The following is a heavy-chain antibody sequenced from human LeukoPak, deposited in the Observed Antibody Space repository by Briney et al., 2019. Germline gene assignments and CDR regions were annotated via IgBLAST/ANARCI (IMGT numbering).Heavy chain of an antibody. CDR3: ARCGRRIMGAFDP. CDR1: GYSFTTYW. Sequence: GESLKISCEASGYSFTTYWIGWVRQMPGKGLEWMGIIYPGDSDIRYSPSFQGQVTISADESTAYLQWSILKASDTATYYRARCGRRIMGAFDPWGQGTLVTVSS. J-gene: IGHJ5*02. D-gene: IGHD1-26*01. V-gene: IGHV5-51*01. CDR2: IYPGDSDI.